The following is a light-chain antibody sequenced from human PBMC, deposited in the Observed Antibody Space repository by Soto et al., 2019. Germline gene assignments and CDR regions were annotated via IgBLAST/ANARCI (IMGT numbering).Light chain of an antibody. CDR1: QTIRNS. CDR3: QQYNSYST. Sequence: DIPMAKSPTSLSASVGDRVVITCRASQTIRNSLNWYQQKPGQCPHLLIYAASTLQRGVSSRFSGSGSGTDFTLTISGLEPEDFATYYCQQYNSYSTFGQGTKVDNK. J-gene: IGKJ1*01. V-gene: IGKV1-39*01. CDR2: AAS.